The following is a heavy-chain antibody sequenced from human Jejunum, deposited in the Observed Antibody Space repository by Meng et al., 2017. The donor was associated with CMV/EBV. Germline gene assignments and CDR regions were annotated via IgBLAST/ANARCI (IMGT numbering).Heavy chain of an antibody. CDR3: ARVGKAGGIDY. D-gene: IGHD3-16*01. CDR2: ISSSSAYI. CDR1: GFAFSSYY. J-gene: IGHJ4*01. V-gene: IGHV3-21*01. Sequence: EVQLVESGGGLVEPGGSVRVSCAASGFAFSSYYMNWVRQAAGRGLEWVSSISSSSAYIYYADSLKDRFTVSRDNAKNSLYLQMNSLRGEDTAVYYCARVGKAGGIDYWGHGPLVTVSS.